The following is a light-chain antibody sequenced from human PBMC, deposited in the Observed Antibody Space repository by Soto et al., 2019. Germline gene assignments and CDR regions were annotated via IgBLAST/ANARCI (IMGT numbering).Light chain of an antibody. CDR3: LQHDNRPLT. CDR2: DAS. Sequence: DIQMTQSPSSLSASVGDRVTITCQASQGITTYLNWYQQKPGKAPNLLIFDASNLHTGVPSRFSGSGSGTEFTFTISSLQAEDIATYYWLQHDNRPLTFGGGTKVEIK. J-gene: IGKJ4*01. CDR1: QGITTY. V-gene: IGKV1-33*01.